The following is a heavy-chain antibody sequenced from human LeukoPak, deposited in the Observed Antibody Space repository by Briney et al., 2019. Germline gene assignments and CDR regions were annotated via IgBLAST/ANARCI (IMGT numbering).Heavy chain of an antibody. CDR1: GFTFSDYY. D-gene: IGHD6-6*01. CDR2: ISSSGNTM. CDR3: VRDSRVSLGYPDY. V-gene: IGHV3-11*01. Sequence: GGSLRLSCAASGFTFSDYYMSWIRQAPGKGLEWVSYISSSGNTMYYADPVKGRFTISRDNAKNSLFLQMNSLRAEDTAVYYCVRDSRVSLGYPDYWGQGTLVTVSS. J-gene: IGHJ4*02.